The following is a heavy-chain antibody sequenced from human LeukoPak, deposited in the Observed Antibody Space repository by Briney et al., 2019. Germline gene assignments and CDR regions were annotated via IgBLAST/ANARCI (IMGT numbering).Heavy chain of an antibody. CDR1: GFTFSSYA. J-gene: IGHJ6*04. CDR3: ARDSYGMDV. V-gene: IGHV3-30*04. Sequence: RGSLRLSCAASGFTFSSYAMHWVRQAPGKGLEWVAVISYDGSNKYYADSVKGRFTISRDNSKNTLYLQMNSLRAEDTAVYYCARDSYGMDVWGKGTTVTVSS. CDR2: ISYDGSNK.